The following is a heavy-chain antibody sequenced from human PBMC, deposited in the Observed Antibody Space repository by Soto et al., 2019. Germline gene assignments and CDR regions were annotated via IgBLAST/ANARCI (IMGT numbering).Heavy chain of an antibody. J-gene: IGHJ4*02. CDR3: ATDSEYYYGSGSYSFDY. D-gene: IGHD3-10*01. V-gene: IGHV1-24*01. Sequence: QVQLVQSGAEVKKPGASVKVSCKVSGYTLTELSMHWVRQAPGKGLEWMGGFEPEDGETIYAQKFQGRVTMTEDTSTDTAYMELSSLRSEDTAVYYCATDSEYYYGSGSYSFDYWGQGTLVTVSS. CDR1: GYTLTELS. CDR2: FEPEDGET.